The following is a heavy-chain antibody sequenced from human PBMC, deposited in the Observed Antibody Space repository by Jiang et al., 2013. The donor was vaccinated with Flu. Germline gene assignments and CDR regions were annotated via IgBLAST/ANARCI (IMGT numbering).Heavy chain of an antibody. D-gene: IGHD2/OR15-2a*01. CDR3: ARGGEGGGRFYFSDI. CDR1: GYSFSSGSY. V-gene: IGHV4-38-2*01. CDR2: IFQSGST. Sequence: SGSGLVKPSETLSLTCVVSGYSFSSGSYWGWMRQPPGKGLEWIGSIFQSGSTYYNPSLKSRVTISVDTSKKQFSLKLTSVTAADTAVYYCARGGEGGGRFYFSDIWGQGTMVTVSS. J-gene: IGHJ3*02.